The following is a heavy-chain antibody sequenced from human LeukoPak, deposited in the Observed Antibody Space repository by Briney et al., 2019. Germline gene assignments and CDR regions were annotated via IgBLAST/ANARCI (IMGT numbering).Heavy chain of an antibody. D-gene: IGHD4-11*01. J-gene: IGHJ4*02. CDR2: ISSRGGTS. Sequence: PGGSLRLSCAASGFTFSSYAMHWVRQAPGRGLEWVSAISSRGGTSYYTDSVKGRFTFSRDNSKNTLYLQMNSLRAEDTAVYYCAKGEMTTATPFDYWGQGTLVTVSS. CDR1: GFTFSSYA. CDR3: AKGEMTTATPFDY. V-gene: IGHV3-23*01.